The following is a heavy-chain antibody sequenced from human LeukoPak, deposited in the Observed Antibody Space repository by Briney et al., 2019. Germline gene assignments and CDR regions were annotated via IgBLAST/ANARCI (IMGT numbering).Heavy chain of an antibody. CDR2: IYYSGST. V-gene: IGHV4-39*01. J-gene: IGHJ3*02. CDR3: ARRGRGYSRYAFDI. D-gene: IGHD5-12*01. CDR1: GGSISSSSYY. Sequence: SETLSLTCTVSGGSISSSSYYWGWIRQPPGKGLEWIGSIYYSGSTYYNPSLKSRVTISVDTSKNQFSLKLSSVTAADTAVYYCARRGRGYSRYAFDIWGQGTMVTVSS.